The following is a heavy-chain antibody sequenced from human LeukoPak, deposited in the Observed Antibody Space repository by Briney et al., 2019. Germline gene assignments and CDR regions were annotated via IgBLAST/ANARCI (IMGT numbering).Heavy chain of an antibody. V-gene: IGHV1-69*05. Sequence: SVKVSCKASGGTFSSYAISWVRQAPGRGLEWMGGIIPIFGTANYAQKFQGRVTITTDESTSTAYMELSSLRSEDTAVYYCARASPPLLRFLEWLSSYYFDYWGQGTLVTVSS. CDR2: IIPIFGTA. J-gene: IGHJ4*02. CDR1: GGTFSSYA. D-gene: IGHD3-3*01. CDR3: ARASPPLLRFLEWLSSYYFDY.